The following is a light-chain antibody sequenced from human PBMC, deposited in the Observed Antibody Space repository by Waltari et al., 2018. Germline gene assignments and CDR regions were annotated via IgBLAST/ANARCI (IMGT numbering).Light chain of an antibody. J-gene: IGKJ1*01. CDR2: GAS. V-gene: IGKV3-20*01. CDR1: QSVSRA. Sequence: DIVLTQSPGSLSSSPGERVTLSCRASQSVSRALAWYQQKPGQAPRLLSFGASNRATGIPDRFSGSGSETDFSLTISRLEPEDFAVYYCQHYVRLPATFGRGTKVEIK. CDR3: QHYVRLPAT.